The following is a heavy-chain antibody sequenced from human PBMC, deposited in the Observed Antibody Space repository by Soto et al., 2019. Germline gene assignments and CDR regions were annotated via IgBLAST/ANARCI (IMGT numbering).Heavy chain of an antibody. CDR2: VLHDGNNK. D-gene: IGHD3-10*01. Sequence: QVQLVESRGGVVQPGRSLRLSCAASGFTFSDYIMHWVRQAPGEGLEWVAMVLHDGNNKYYADSVKGRFTISRDNSKNTLYLQMNSLRTEDTAMYYCARDDEDGSYCDLGYWGQGTLVTVSS. CDR1: GFTFSDYI. CDR3: ARDDEDGSYCDLGY. J-gene: IGHJ4*02. V-gene: IGHV3-30-3*01.